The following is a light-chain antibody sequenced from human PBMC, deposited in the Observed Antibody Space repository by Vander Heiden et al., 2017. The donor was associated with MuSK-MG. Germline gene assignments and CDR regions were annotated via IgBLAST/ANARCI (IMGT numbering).Light chain of an antibody. V-gene: IGLV1-40*01. CDR2: GQN. CDR1: SSNIGAGDE. Sequence: QSVLTQPPSVSVAPGQRVTISCTGTSSNIGAGDEVHWYQQHPGRAPKLLIYGQNNRPSGVPERFSVSNSGNSASLAISGLQAEDEADDFCQSHDTSLTADVVFGGGTRLTVL. J-gene: IGLJ2*01. CDR3: QSHDTSLTADVV.